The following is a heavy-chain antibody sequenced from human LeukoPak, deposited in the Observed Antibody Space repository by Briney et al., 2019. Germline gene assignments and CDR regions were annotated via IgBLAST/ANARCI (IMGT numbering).Heavy chain of an antibody. CDR3: ARETSVVGPTQALDY. J-gene: IGHJ4*02. CDR1: GFSVSSNY. D-gene: IGHD1-26*01. V-gene: IGHV3-53*01. CDR2: IHSGGST. Sequence: GGSLRLSCAASGFSVSSNYMTWVRQAPGKGLEWVSVIHSGGSTVYADSVKGRFTISRDNSKNTLYLQMKSLRAEDTAVYYCARETSVVGPTQALDYWGQGTLVTVSS.